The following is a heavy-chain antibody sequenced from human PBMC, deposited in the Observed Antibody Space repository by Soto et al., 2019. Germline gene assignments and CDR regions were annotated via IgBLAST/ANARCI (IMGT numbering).Heavy chain of an antibody. CDR3: ARAYCSGGSCYYFDY. Sequence: SETLSLTCAVYGGSFSGYYWSWIRQPPGKWLEWIGEINHSGSTNYNPSLKSRVTISVDTSKNQFSLKLSSVTAADTAVYYCARAYCSGGSCYYFDYWGQGXLVTVYS. CDR1: GGSFSGYY. CDR2: INHSGST. D-gene: IGHD2-15*01. V-gene: IGHV4-34*01. J-gene: IGHJ4*02.